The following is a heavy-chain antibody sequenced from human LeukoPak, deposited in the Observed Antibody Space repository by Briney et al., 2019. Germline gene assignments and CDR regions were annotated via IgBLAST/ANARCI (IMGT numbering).Heavy chain of an antibody. CDR3: TTTRPYGTTWAGAFED. D-gene: IGHD6-19*01. Sequence: GGSLRLSCVASGFIFSSHGMGWVRQAPGKGLEWVSTVTSRSATHYTDSVKGRFITSRDSSKNTLFLQMNSLRAEDTALYYCTTTRPYGTTWAGAFEDWGQGTPVTVSS. V-gene: IGHV3-23*01. CDR2: VTSRSAT. CDR1: GFIFSSHG. J-gene: IGHJ4*02.